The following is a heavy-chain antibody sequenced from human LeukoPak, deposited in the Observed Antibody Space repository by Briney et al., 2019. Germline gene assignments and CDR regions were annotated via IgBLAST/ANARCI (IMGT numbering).Heavy chain of an antibody. D-gene: IGHD1-1*01. J-gene: IGHJ4*02. CDR1: GYTFTGYY. Sequence: ASVKASCKASGYTFTGYYMHWVRQAPRQGLEWMGRINPNSGGTNYAQKFQGRVAMTRDTSISTAYMELSRLRSDDTAVYYCARVTQTGTTRGFDYWGQGTLVTVSS. CDR3: ARVTQTGTTRGFDY. CDR2: INPNSGGT. V-gene: IGHV1-2*06.